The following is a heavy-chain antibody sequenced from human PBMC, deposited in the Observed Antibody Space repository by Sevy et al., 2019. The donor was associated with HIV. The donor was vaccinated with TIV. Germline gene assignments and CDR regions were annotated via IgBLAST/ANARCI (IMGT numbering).Heavy chain of an antibody. CDR3: AKGYCSGGTCPRDYYYYGMDV. Sequence: GGSLRLSCAPSGFTFSTYAMNWVRQAPGKGLEWVSSIGGSGRYTYYADSVEGRFTISRYNSKNMLYLKMNILRVADTAVYYCAKGYCSGGTCPRDYYYYGMDVWGQGTTVTVSS. CDR1: GFTFSTYA. V-gene: IGHV3-23*01. J-gene: IGHJ6*02. CDR2: IGGSGRYT. D-gene: IGHD2-15*01.